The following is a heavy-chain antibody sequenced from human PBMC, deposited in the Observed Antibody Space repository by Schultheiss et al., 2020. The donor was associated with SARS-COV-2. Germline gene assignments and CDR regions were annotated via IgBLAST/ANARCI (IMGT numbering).Heavy chain of an antibody. Sequence: GGSLRLSCAASGFTFDDYTMHWVRQAPGKGLEWVSLISWDGGSTYYADSVKGRFTISRDNSKNTLYLQMNSLRAEDTAVYYCAKDLRADYYYGMDVWGQGTTVTVSS. CDR1: GFTFDDYT. CDR2: ISWDGGST. CDR3: AKDLRADYYYGMDV. J-gene: IGHJ6*02. D-gene: IGHD3-10*01. V-gene: IGHV3-43*01.